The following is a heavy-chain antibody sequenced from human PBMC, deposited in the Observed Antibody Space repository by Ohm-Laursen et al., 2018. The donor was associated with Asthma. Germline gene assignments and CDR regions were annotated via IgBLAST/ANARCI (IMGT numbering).Heavy chain of an antibody. CDR2: ISGSGGST. V-gene: IGHV3-23*01. D-gene: IGHD6-13*01. J-gene: IGHJ4*02. Sequence: SLRLSCAAFGFTFSSYAMSWVRQAPGKGLEWVSAISGSGGSTYYADSVKGRFTISRDNSKNTLYLQMNSLRAEDTAVYYCAKEGTRVGYSSSWHLAYWGQGTLVTVSS. CDR1: GFTFSSYA. CDR3: AKEGTRVGYSSSWHLAY.